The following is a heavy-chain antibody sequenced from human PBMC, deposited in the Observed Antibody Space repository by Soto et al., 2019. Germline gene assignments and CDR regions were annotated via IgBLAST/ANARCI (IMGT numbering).Heavy chain of an antibody. CDR3: ARVSSSSSFDY. J-gene: IGHJ4*02. D-gene: IGHD6-6*01. V-gene: IGHV4-59*01. Sequence: SETLSLTCTVSGGSISSYYWSWIRQPPGKGLEWIGYIYYSGSTNYNPSLKSRVTISVDTSKDQFSLKLSSVTAADTAVYYCARVSSSSSFDYWGQGTLVTVSS. CDR2: IYYSGST. CDR1: GGSISSYY.